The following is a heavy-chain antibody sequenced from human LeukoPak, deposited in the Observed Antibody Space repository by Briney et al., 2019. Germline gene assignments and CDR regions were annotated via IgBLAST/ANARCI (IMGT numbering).Heavy chain of an antibody. V-gene: IGHV3-15*01. CDR2: IKSKTDGGTT. CDR3: LTMDTAMVLKDAFDI. J-gene: IGHJ3*02. Sequence: PGGSLRLSCAASGFTFSSYAMSSVRQAPGKGLEWVGRIKSKTDGGTTDYAAPVKGRFTISRDDSKNTLYLQMNSLKTEDTAVYYCLTMDTAMVLKDAFDIWGQGTMVTVSS. D-gene: IGHD5-18*01. CDR1: GFTFSSYA.